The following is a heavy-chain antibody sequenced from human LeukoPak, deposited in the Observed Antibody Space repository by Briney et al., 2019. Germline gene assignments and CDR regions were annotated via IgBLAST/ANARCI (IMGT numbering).Heavy chain of an antibody. CDR1: GGSFSGYY. V-gene: IGHV4-34*01. Sequence: SETLSLTCAVYGGSFSGYYWSWIRQPPGKGLEWIGEINHSGSTNYNPSLKSRVTISVDTSKNQFSLKLSSVTAADTAVYYCARWDCSSTSCYTDYYGMDVWGQGTTVTVSS. CDR3: ARWDCSSTSCYTDYYGMDV. D-gene: IGHD2-2*02. CDR2: INHSGST. J-gene: IGHJ6*02.